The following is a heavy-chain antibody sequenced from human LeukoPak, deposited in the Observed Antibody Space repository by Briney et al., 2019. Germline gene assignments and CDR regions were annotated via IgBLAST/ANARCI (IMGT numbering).Heavy chain of an antibody. D-gene: IGHD1-7*01. CDR3: AKRGMSGTKEFDY. CDR1: GFTFSTHG. CDR2: ILPSGDKT. J-gene: IGHJ4*02. Sequence: GGSLRLSCAASGFTFSTHGMSWVRQAPGKGLEWVAAILPSGDKTYYADSVKGRFTISRDNSKTTLYLQMNSLRAEATAVYFCAKRGMSGTKEFDYWGQGSLVTVSS. V-gene: IGHV3-23*01.